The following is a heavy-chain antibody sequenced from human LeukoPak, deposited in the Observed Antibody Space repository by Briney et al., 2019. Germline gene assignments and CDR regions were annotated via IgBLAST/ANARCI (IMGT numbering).Heavy chain of an antibody. J-gene: IGHJ4*02. V-gene: IGHV3-21*01. Sequence: AGTLSLTCAASRCTFSTYTLNWVRQAPGKGLEWVWSINSSSSYIYYAAPVKRLSTTARDNTKNSLYQKMYAPGAEDTAVYYCARDSTTVTPFDYWGQGTLVTVSS. CDR2: INSSSSYI. CDR3: ARDSTTVTPFDY. D-gene: IGHD4-17*01. CDR1: RCTFSTYT.